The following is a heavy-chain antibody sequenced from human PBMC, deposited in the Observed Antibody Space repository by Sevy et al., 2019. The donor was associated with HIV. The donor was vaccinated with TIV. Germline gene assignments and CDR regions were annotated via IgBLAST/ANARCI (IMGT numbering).Heavy chain of an antibody. Sequence: SETLSLTCAVYGGSFSGYYWSRIRQPPGKGLEWIGEINHSRSTNYNPSLKSRVTISVDTSKNQFSLKLSSVTAADTAVYYCARGFRAGGRTQSLKHAHTGRRWFDPWGQGTLVTVSS. V-gene: IGHV4-34*01. J-gene: IGHJ5*02. D-gene: IGHD2-15*01. CDR3: ARGFRAGGRTQSLKHAHTGRRWFDP. CDR2: INHSRST. CDR1: GGSFSGYY.